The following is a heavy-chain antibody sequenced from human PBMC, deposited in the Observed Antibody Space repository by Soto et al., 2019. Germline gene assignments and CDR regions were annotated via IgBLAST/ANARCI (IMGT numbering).Heavy chain of an antibody. CDR3: ARVYSAYDYFDS. J-gene: IGHJ4*02. CDR2: IYSGGTT. Sequence: EVQLVETGGGLIQPGGSLGLSCEASGFTVSTNYMSWVRQAPGKGLEWASVIYSGGTTYYADSVKGRFTISRDNSKNTLYLQMNGLRAEDTAVYYCARVYSAYDYFDSWGQGTLVTVSS. CDR1: GFTVSTNY. D-gene: IGHD5-12*01. V-gene: IGHV3-53*02.